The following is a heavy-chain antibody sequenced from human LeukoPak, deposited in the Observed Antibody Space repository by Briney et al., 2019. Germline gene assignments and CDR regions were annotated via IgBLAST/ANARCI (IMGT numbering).Heavy chain of an antibody. CDR2: IYTGGTT. D-gene: IGHD3-10*01. CDR3: TTDWREYRMDV. V-gene: IGHV3-66*01. CDR1: GFSVTSNH. Sequence: GGSLRLSCAASGFSVTSNHMNWVRQAPGKGLEWVSIIYTGGTTHYADSLNDRFTISRDDSINTLYLQMNSLKSEDTAVYYCTTDWREYRMDVWGQGTTVTVSS. J-gene: IGHJ6*02.